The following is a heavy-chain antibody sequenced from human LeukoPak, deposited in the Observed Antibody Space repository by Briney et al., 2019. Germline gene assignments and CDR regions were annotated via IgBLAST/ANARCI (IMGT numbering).Heavy chain of an antibody. D-gene: IGHD4-17*01. CDR1: GFTFDDYA. CDR3: ARDEPTVTTGPPVGS. Sequence: EAGGSLRLSCAASGFTFDDYAMHWVRQAPGKGLGWVSGISWNSGSIGYADSVKGRFTISRDNSKNTLYLQMNSLRAEDTAVYYCARDEPTVTTGPPVGSWGQGTLVTVSS. CDR2: ISWNSGSI. V-gene: IGHV3-9*01. J-gene: IGHJ4*02.